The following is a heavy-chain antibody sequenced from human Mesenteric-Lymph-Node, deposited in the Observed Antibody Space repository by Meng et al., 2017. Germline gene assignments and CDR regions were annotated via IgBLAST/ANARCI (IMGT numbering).Heavy chain of an antibody. D-gene: IGHD5-18*01. Sequence: GESLKISCAASGFTFSDYGMQWVRQAPGKGLEWVAVIWYDASNKYYVDSVKGRFTISRDNSKNTLYLQMNSLRAEDTAVYYCARTDRGYSYGYYAFDIWGQGTMVTVSS. CDR1: GFTFSDYG. CDR2: IWYDASNK. CDR3: ARTDRGYSYGYYAFDI. J-gene: IGHJ3*02. V-gene: IGHV3-33*01.